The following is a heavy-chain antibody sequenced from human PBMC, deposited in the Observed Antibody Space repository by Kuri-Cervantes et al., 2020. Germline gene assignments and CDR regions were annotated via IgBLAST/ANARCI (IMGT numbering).Heavy chain of an antibody. V-gene: IGHV3-11*04. CDR3: AREGRGSSWSGGEYYYYYMDV. Sequence: GESLKISCAASGFTFSDYYMSWIRQAPGKGLEWVSYISSSGSTIYYADSVKGRFTISRDNAKNSLYLQMNSLRAEDTAVYYCAREGRGSSWSGGEYYYYYMDVWGKGTTVTVSS. D-gene: IGHD6-13*01. CDR2: ISSSGSTI. J-gene: IGHJ6*03. CDR1: GFTFSDYY.